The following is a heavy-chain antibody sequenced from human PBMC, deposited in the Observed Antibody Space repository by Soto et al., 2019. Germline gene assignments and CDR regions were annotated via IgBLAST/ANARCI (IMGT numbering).Heavy chain of an antibody. V-gene: IGHV3-11*01. CDR2: ISSRGSTI. D-gene: IGHD2-15*01. CDR3: AGDVAFCCSGGSCYGNDAFDI. J-gene: IGHJ3*02. CDR1: GFTFSDYY. Sequence: QVQLVESGGGLVKPGGSLRLSCAASGFTFSDYYMSWIRQAPGKGLVWVSYISSRGSTIYYEDSVKGRFTISRDNAKNSLYLQMNSLIAEDTAVYYCAGDVAFCCSGGSCYGNDAFDIWGQGTMVTVSS.